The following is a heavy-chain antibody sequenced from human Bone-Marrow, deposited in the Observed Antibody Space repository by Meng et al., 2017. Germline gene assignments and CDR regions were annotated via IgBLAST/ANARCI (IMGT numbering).Heavy chain of an antibody. Sequence: ASVKVSCKASGYTFTSYYMHWVRQAPGQGLEWMGIINPSGGSTSYAQKFQGRVTMTRDTSTSTAYMELSSLRSEDTAVYYCARDTPPYYGYARGYFDYWGQGTLVTVSS. CDR2: INPSGGST. D-gene: IGHD3-10*01. CDR1: GYTFTSYY. J-gene: IGHJ4*02. CDR3: ARDTPPYYGYARGYFDY. V-gene: IGHV1-46*01.